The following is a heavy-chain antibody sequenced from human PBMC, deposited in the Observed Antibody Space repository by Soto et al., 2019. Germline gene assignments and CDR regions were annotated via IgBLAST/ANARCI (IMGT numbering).Heavy chain of an antibody. D-gene: IGHD3-16*01. Sequence: GGSLRLSCSASGFTFSHSAMHWVRQAPGKGLEYVAAIGSTGASTYYPGSVKGRFIISRDNSKNTLFLQMNSLRPEDTAVYYCVRGGGAYAGSSRWFDSWGQGTLVTVSS. CDR1: GFTFSHSA. J-gene: IGHJ5*01. V-gene: IGHV3-64D*06. CDR3: VRGGGAYAGSSRWFDS. CDR2: IGSTGAST.